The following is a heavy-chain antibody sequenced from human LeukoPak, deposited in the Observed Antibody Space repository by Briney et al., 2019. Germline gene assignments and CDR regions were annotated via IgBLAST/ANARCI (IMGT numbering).Heavy chain of an antibody. D-gene: IGHD3-10*01. Sequence: GGSLRLSCAASGFTFSSYAMHWVRQAPGKGLEWVAVISYDGSNEYYADSVKGRFTISRDNSKNTLYLQMNSLRAEDTAVYYCAREGPGVGFDPWGQGTPVTVSS. V-gene: IGHV3-30-3*01. J-gene: IGHJ5*02. CDR3: AREGPGVGFDP. CDR2: ISYDGSNE. CDR1: GFTFSSYA.